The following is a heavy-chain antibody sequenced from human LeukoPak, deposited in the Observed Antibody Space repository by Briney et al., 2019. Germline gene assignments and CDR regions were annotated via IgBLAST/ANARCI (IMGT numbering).Heavy chain of an antibody. CDR2: ISTSGSAI. V-gene: IGHV3-48*02. J-gene: IGHJ4*02. CDR3: ARDLHTVTVTTFLDY. CDR1: GFTFSTHN. Sequence: GGSLRLSCAASGFTFSTHNMNWVRQAPGKGLEWVSYISTSGSAIYYADSVKGRFTISRDNARNSLYLQMNSLRDEDTAVYYCARDLHTVTVTTFLDYWGQGTLVTVSS. D-gene: IGHD4-17*01.